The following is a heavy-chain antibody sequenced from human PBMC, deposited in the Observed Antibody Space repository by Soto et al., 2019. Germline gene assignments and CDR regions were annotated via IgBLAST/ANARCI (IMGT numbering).Heavy chain of an antibody. D-gene: IGHD2-21*02. CDR2: INAGNGNT. CDR3: ARGFSGGDAEWFDP. V-gene: IGHV1-3*01. Sequence: QVQLVQSGAEVKKPGASVKVSCKASGYTFTNYAMHWVRLAPGQRLEWMGWINAGNGNTKYSQKFQGRVTITRDTSASTVYMELSSLRSEDTAVYYCARGFSGGDAEWFDPRGQGTLVTVTS. J-gene: IGHJ5*02. CDR1: GYTFTNYA.